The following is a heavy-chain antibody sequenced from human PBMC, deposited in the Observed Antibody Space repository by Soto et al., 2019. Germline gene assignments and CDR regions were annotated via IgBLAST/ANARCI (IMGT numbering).Heavy chain of an antibody. CDR1: GYTFSSYG. J-gene: IGHJ3*02. CDR3: AREYQWLAESPGEVFDI. D-gene: IGHD6-19*01. CDR2: ISGYNGNT. V-gene: IGHV1-18*04. Sequence: QGQLVQSGPEVKKPGASVKVSCKASGYTFSSYGISWVRQAPGQGLEWMGWISGYNGNTNYAQKFQGRVTMTTDTSTSTAYMELRSVRSVDTAVYYCAREYQWLAESPGEVFDIWGLGTMVTVSS.